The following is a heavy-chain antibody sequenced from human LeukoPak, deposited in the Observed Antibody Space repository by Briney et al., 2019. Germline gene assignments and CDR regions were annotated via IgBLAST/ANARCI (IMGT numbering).Heavy chain of an antibody. D-gene: IGHD2-15*01. J-gene: IGHJ6*02. CDR1: GDSVSSNIAA. CDR2: PYYRSKWYN. V-gene: IGHV6-1*01. CDR3: ARQRSGQNYYYGMDV. Sequence: SQTLSLTCVISGDSVSSNIAASNWIRQSPSRGLEWLGRPYYRSKWYNDYEVSVKSRITINPDTSKNQFSLQLNSVTPEDTAVYYCARQRSGQNYYYGMDVWGQGTTVTVSS.